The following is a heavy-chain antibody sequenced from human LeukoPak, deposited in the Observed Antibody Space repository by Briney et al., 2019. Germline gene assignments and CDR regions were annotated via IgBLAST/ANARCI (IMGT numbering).Heavy chain of an antibody. J-gene: IGHJ2*01. CDR2: IYSSGST. Sequence: SETLSLTCTVSGYSISSGYYWSWIRQPPGKGLEWTGYIYSSGSTKYNPSIKSRVTISLDTSKKHFSLKLNSVTAADTAVYYCARDAGGYCSGGSCYSNWYFDLWGRGSLVTVSS. D-gene: IGHD2-15*01. CDR1: GYSISSGYY. CDR3: ARDAGGYCSGGSCYSNWYFDL. V-gene: IGHV4-61*03.